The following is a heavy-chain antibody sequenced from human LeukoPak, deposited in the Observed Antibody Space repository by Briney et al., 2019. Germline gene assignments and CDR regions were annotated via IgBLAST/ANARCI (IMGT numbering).Heavy chain of an antibody. J-gene: IGHJ5*02. CDR1: GYTFSSYY. V-gene: IGHV1-2*02. D-gene: IGHD1-7*01. CDR2: INPNSGST. CDR3: ARGFRKTGTTVWWFDP. Sequence: ASVKVSCKASGYTFSSYYMHWIRQAPGQGLEWMGWINPNSGSTNYAQKFQGRVTMTRDTSISTVYMELDRLRFDDMAVYYCARGFRKTGTTVWWFDPWGRGTLVTVSS.